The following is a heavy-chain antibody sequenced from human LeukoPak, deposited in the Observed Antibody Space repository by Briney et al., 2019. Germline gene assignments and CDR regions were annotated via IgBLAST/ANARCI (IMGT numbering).Heavy chain of an antibody. V-gene: IGHV1-2*02. D-gene: IGHD5-18*01. CDR2: IDPNSGGT. CDR1: GYTFTGYL. CDR3: ARSTAMVTYPMDY. Sequence: ASVKVSCKASGYTFTGYLMHWVRQAPGQGLEWMGWIDPNSGGTNYAQKFQGRVTMTRDTSINTAFMELSRLRSDDSAVYYCARSTAMVTYPMDYWGQGTLVTVSS. J-gene: IGHJ4*02.